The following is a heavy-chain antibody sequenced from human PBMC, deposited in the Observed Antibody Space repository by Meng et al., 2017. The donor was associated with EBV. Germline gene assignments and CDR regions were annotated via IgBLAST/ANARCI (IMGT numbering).Heavy chain of an antibody. CDR1: VSILRSFA. V-gene: IGHV1-69*01. Sequence: AQPVRAGGGVRQPGSWVKAPCRTSVSILRSFAISWVRQAPGQGLECMGGIFPLFHTTNYAQKFQGRLHIIADESSATSYMELSSLRSEDTAIYYCASAEHYGDYVFEYWGQGTLVTVSS. J-gene: IGHJ4*02. D-gene: IGHD4-17*01. CDR3: ASAEHYGDYVFEY. CDR2: IFPLFHTT.